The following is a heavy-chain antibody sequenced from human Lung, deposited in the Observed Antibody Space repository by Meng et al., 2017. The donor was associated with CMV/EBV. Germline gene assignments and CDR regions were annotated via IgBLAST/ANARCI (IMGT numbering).Heavy chain of an antibody. D-gene: IGHD6-19*01. CDR3: ARGIVIAVAGTGVDY. Sequence: ASVKVSCKASGYTFTSYGISWVRQAPGQGLEWMGWISAYNGNTNYAQKLHGRVTMTTDTSTSTAYMELRSLRSDDTAVYYCARGIVIAVAGTGVDYWGQGTLVTVSS. V-gene: IGHV1-18*01. J-gene: IGHJ4*02. CDR2: ISAYNGNT. CDR1: GYTFTSYG.